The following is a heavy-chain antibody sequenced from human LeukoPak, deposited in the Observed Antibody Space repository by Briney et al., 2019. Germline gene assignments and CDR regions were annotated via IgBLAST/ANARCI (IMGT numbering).Heavy chain of an antibody. Sequence: SETLSLTCTVSGGSISSYYWSWIRQPPGKGLEWIGYIYYSGSTNYNPSLKSRVTISVDTSKNQFSLKLSSVTAADTAVYYCAGQGGLLAGYSSSWLLFDYWGQGTLVTVSS. CDR3: AGQGGLLAGYSSSWLLFDY. D-gene: IGHD6-13*01. V-gene: IGHV4-59*08. CDR2: IYYSGST. J-gene: IGHJ4*02. CDR1: GGSISSYY.